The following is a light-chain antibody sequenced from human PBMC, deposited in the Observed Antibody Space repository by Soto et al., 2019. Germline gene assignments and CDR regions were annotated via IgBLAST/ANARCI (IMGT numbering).Light chain of an antibody. CDR1: QSVSSN. V-gene: IGKV3-15*01. J-gene: IGKJ1*01. Sequence: TQSPIIPSAAPVQITTHSYRASQSVSSNLAWYQQRPGQAPRLLIYDASTRATGIPSRFSGSGSGTEFTLTISSLQSEDFAVYYCQQYNHWPRTFGRGTKVDIK. CDR3: QQYNHWPRT. CDR2: DAS.